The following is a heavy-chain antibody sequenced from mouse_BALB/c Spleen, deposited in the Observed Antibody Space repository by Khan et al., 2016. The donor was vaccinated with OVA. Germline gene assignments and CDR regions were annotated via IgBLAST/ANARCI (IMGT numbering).Heavy chain of an antibody. Sequence: QVQLKQSGAELARPGASVRMSCKASGYTFTSNTMHWVKQRPGQGLEWIGYINPRSGYSTYNQNFKEKATLTADNSSSTAYLQLSSLPSEDSDVYYCARRTTGYTMDYWGQGTSVTVSS. CDR2: INPRSGYS. J-gene: IGHJ4*01. D-gene: IGHD2-14*01. CDR3: ARRTTGYTMDY. V-gene: IGHV1-4*01. CDR1: GYTFTSNT.